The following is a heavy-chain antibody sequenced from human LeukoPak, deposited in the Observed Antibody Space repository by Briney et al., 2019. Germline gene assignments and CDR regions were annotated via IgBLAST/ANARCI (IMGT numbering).Heavy chain of an antibody. D-gene: IGHD3-10*01. Sequence: GGSLRLSCAASGFTFSSYGMHWVRQAPGKGLEWVAFIRYDGSNKYYADSVKGRFTISRDNSKNTLYLQMNSLRAEDTAVYYCARDSRPLYYYGSGTGNYGMDVWGQGTTVTVSS. V-gene: IGHV3-30*02. CDR1: GFTFSSYG. CDR3: ARDSRPLYYYGSGTGNYGMDV. CDR2: IRYDGSNK. J-gene: IGHJ6*02.